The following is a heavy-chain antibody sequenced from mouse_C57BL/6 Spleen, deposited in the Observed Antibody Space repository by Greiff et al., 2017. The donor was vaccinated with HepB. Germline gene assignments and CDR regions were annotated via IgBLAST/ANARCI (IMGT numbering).Heavy chain of an antibody. CDR2: ISDGGSYT. CDR3: ARFYYGSTKYFDV. CDR1: GFTFSSYA. V-gene: IGHV5-4*01. J-gene: IGHJ1*03. Sequence: EVHLVESGGGLVKPGGSLKLSCAASGFTFSSYAMSWVRQTPEKRLEWVATISDGGSYTYYPDNVKGRFTISRDNAKNNLYLQMSHLKSEDTAMYYCARFYYGSTKYFDVWGTGTTVTVSS. D-gene: IGHD1-1*01.